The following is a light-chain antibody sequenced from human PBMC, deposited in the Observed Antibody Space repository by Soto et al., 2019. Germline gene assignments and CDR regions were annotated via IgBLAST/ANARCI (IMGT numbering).Light chain of an antibody. CDR1: QSVSSN. CDR2: GAS. CDR3: QQYNNWPRT. V-gene: IGKV3-15*01. J-gene: IGKJ1*01. Sequence: ETVMTQSAATLSVSPGERATLSCRASQSVSSNLAWYQQKPGQASRLLIYGASTRVTGIPARFSGSGSGTEFTLIISSLQSEDFAVYYCQQYNNWPRTFGQGTKVEIK.